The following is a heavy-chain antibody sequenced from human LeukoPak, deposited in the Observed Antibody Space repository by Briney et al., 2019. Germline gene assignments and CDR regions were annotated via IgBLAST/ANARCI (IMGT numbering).Heavy chain of an antibody. CDR1: GFTFSGYA. J-gene: IGHJ4*02. CDR2: ISGSGGST. CDR3: AKDRGWRFDY. D-gene: IGHD6-19*01. V-gene: IGHV3-23*01. Sequence: GESLRLSCAASGFTFSGYAMSWVRQAPGKGLEWVSAISGSGGSTYYADSVKGRFTISRDNSKNTLYLQMNSLRTEDTAVYYCAKDRGWRFDYWGQGTLVTVSS.